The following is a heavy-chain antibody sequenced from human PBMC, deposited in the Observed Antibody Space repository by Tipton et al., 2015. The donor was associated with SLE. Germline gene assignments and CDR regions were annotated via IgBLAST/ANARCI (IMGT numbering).Heavy chain of an antibody. CDR3: AGAVQWDYNGGIYRYTFGF. J-gene: IGHJ4*02. CDR2: SIPIFDTK. V-gene: IGHV1-69*01. CDR1: GGLFSSYA. Sequence: QVQLVQSGAEVKQPGSSVKLSCKASGGLFSSYAISWVRQAPGQGLEWMGGSIPIFDTKDFAQKFQGRVRFTSDHSSSTIYMELSSLRSDDTAIYYCAGAVQWDYNGGIYRYTFGFWGQGTLVTVSS. D-gene: IGHD3-16*02.